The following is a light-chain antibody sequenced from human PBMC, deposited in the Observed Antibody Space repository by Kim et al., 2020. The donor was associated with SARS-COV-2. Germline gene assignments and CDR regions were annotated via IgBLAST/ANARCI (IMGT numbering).Light chain of an antibody. CDR1: SSDVGGYNY. V-gene: IGLV2-8*01. CDR3: SSYAGSNNLV. J-gene: IGLJ3*02. Sequence: GQSVTISCTGTSSDVGGYNYVSWDQQHPGKAPKLMMYEVSKRPSGVPDRFAGSKSGNTASLTVSGLQAEDEADYYCSSYAGSNNLVFGGGTQLTVL. CDR2: EVS.